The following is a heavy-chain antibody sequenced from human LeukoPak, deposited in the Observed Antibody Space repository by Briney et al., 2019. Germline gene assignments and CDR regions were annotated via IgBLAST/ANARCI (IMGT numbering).Heavy chain of an antibody. V-gene: IGHV3-66*01. CDR1: GFTVSSNY. CDR3: ARSALLWFGAFDI. J-gene: IGHJ3*02. Sequence: PGGSLRLSCAASGFTVSSNYMSWVRQAPGKGLEWVSVIYSGGSTYYADSVKGRFTISRDNSKNTLYLQMNSLRAEDTAVYYCARSALLWFGAFDIWGQGTMVTVSS. D-gene: IGHD3-10*01. CDR2: IYSGGST.